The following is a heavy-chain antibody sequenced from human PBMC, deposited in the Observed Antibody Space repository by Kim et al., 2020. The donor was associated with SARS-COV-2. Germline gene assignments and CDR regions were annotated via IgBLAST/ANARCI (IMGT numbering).Heavy chain of an antibody. D-gene: IGHD6-13*01. CDR2: IKQDGSEK. CDR1: GFTFSSYW. CDR3: ARDPTHSSSWDYYYYGMDV. Sequence: GGSLRLSCAASGFTFSSYWMSWVRQAPGKGLEWVANIKQDGSEKYYVDSVKGRFTISRDNAKNSLYLQMNSLRAEDTAVYYCARDPTHSSSWDYYYYGMDVWGQGTTVTVSS. V-gene: IGHV3-7*01. J-gene: IGHJ6*02.